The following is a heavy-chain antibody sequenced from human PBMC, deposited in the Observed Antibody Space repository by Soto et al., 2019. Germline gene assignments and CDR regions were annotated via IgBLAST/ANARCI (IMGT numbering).Heavy chain of an antibody. V-gene: IGHV3-66*01. D-gene: IGHD3-16*01. J-gene: IGHJ4*02. Sequence: EVQLVESGGGLVQPGGSLRLSCAASGFTVSTKYMSWVRQAPGKGLEWVAVIYSGGSTFYADSVMGRFTISRDNSKNTVNLQMNSLRAEDTGVYYCARDPWAADYWGQGTLVTVSS. CDR2: IYSGGST. CDR1: GFTVSTKY. CDR3: ARDPWAADY.